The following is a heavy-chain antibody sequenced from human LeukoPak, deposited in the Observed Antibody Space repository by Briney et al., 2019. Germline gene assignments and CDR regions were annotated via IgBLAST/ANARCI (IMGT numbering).Heavy chain of an antibody. CDR2: IKQDGSEK. J-gene: IGHJ6*03. CDR1: GFTFSSNC. V-gene: IGHV3-7*01. CDR3: ARGGYYYYYMDV. Sequence: PGGSLTLSCAASGFTFSSNCMSWVRQAPGKGLEWVANIKQDGSEKYYVDSVKGRFTISRDNAKNSLYLQMNSLRAEDTAVYYCARGGYYYYYMDVWGKGTTVTVSS.